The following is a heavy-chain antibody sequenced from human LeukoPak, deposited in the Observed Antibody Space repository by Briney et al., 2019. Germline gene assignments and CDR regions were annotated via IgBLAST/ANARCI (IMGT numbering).Heavy chain of an antibody. CDR1: GFSLRASGMC. Sequence: ESGPALVNPTQTLTLTCTFSGFSLRASGMCVSWIRQPPGKALEWLARIDWDTDTYYTPSLKTRLTISMDTSNNQVVLTMTNMDPLDTATYYCARNVAAAASPHYFYYGLDVWGQGTTVTVSS. CDR2: IDWDTDT. CDR3: ARNVAAAASPHYFYYGLDV. J-gene: IGHJ6*02. D-gene: IGHD6-13*01. V-gene: IGHV2-70*11.